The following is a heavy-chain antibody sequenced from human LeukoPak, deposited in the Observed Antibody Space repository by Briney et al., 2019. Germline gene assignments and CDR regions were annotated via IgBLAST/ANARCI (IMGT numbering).Heavy chain of an antibody. Sequence: SETLSLTCTVSGGSISSGGYYWSWIRQHPGKGLEWIGYIYYSGSTYCNPSLKSRVTISVDTSKNQFSLKLSSVTAADTAVYYCAREGPGRRDGYNYIDYWGQGTLVTVSS. V-gene: IGHV4-31*03. CDR1: GGSISSGGYY. CDR3: AREGPGRRDGYNYIDY. D-gene: IGHD5-24*01. CDR2: IYYSGST. J-gene: IGHJ4*02.